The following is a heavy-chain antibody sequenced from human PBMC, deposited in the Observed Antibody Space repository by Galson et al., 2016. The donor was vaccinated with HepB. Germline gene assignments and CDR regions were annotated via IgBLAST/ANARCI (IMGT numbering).Heavy chain of an antibody. V-gene: IGHV3-21*04. CDR1: GFSFSNYS. CDR2: ISSSSTYT. Sequence: SLRLSCAASGFSFSNYSVNWVRQAPGRGLEWVSSISSSSTYTYYADSVKGRFTISRDNSKNTLYLQMNSLRAEDTARYYCAKGRLAARGRCDYWGQGNLVTVSS. CDR3: AKGRLAARGRCDY. J-gene: IGHJ4*02. D-gene: IGHD6-13*01.